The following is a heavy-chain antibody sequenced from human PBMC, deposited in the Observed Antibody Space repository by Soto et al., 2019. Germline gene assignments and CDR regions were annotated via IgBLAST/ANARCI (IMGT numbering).Heavy chain of an antibody. Sequence: ASVKVSCKACVGTFSNYTISGVRQAAGKGLAWMGWMNPNSANTGYAQKFQGRVTMTRNTSITTAYMELSSLRSEDTAVYYCARGRLLWFGELSASDYWGQGTLVTVSS. V-gene: IGHV1-8*02. J-gene: IGHJ4*02. CDR1: VGTFSNYT. CDR3: ARGRLLWFGELSASDY. D-gene: IGHD3-10*01. CDR2: MNPNSANT.